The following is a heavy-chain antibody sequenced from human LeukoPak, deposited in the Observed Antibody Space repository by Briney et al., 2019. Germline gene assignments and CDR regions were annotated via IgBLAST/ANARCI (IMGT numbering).Heavy chain of an antibody. Sequence: GGSLRLSCAASGFTFSSYAMCWVRQAPGKGLEWVSAISGSGGSTYYADSVKGRFTISRDNSKNTLYLQMNSLRAEDTAVYYCAKGLASAGVVIIPHCFDYWGQGTLVTVSS. CDR1: GFTFSSYA. V-gene: IGHV3-23*01. CDR2: ISGSGGST. J-gene: IGHJ4*02. CDR3: AKGLASAGVVIIPHCFDY. D-gene: IGHD3-3*01.